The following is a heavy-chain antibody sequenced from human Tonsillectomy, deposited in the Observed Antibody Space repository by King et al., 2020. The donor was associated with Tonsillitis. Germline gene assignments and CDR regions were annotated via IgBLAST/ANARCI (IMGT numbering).Heavy chain of an antibody. V-gene: IGHV3-11*01. D-gene: IGHD3/OR15-3a*01. CDR3: ARSTGLGLYYYYMDV. CDR1: RFTFSDSY. CDR2: ISSSGNTI. Sequence: VQLVESGGGLVKPGGSLRLSCAASRFTFSDSYMSWIRQAPGKGLEWVSYISSSGNTIYYADSVKGRFTISRDNAKNSLYLQMNSLRAEDTAVDYCARSTGLGLYYYYMDVWGKGTTVTVSS. J-gene: IGHJ6*03.